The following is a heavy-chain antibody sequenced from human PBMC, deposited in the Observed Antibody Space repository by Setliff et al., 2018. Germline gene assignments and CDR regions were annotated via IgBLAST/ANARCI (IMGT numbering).Heavy chain of an antibody. CDR1: GGSLSNYY. CDR3: SRLVRFCTRVACQTLSGGEF. D-gene: IGHD2-8*01. Sequence: SETLSLTCTVYGGSLSNYYWSWIRQPPGKGLEWIVEINHSGSTNYNPSLKGRVTISVDTSKNQLSLKVNSVSVADTAVYYCSRLVRFCTRVACQTLSGGEFWGQGTLVTVSS. CDR2: INHSGST. V-gene: IGHV4-34*01. J-gene: IGHJ1*01.